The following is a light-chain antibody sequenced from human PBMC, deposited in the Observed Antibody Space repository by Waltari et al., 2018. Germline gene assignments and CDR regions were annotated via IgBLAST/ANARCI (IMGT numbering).Light chain of an antibody. CDR1: SGHSSNI. CDR2: VNSDGSH. J-gene: IGLJ3*02. CDR3: HAGCHGTWV. V-gene: IGLV4-69*01. Sequence: QLVLTQSPSASASLGASVKLTCTLSSGHSSNIIAWHQQQPEKGPRYLRKVNSDGSHSKGDGIPYRFSGSSSGAERYLTVSSLQSEDEADYYCHAGCHGTWVFGGGTKLTVL.